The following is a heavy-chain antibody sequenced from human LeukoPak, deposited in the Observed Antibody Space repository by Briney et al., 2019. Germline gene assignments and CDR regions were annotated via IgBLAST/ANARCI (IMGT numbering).Heavy chain of an antibody. V-gene: IGHV4-4*07. D-gene: IGHD5-24*01. CDR3: ARGGDGYNYGTDFDY. CDR1: GGSISSYY. J-gene: IGHJ4*02. CDR2: IYTSGST. Sequence: SETLSLTCTVSGGSISSYYWSWIRQPAGKGLEWIGRIYTSGSTNYSPSLKSRVTMSVDTSKNQFSLKLSSVTAADTAVYYCARGGDGYNYGTDFDYWGQGTLVTVSS.